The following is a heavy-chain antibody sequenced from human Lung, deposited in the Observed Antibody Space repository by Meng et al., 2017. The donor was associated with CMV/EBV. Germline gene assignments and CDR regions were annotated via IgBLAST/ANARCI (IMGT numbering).Heavy chain of an antibody. Sequence: SLKISXAASGFTFSSYGMHWVRQAPGKGLEWVAVIWYDGSNKYYADSVKGRFTISRDNSKNTLYLQMNSLRAEDTAVYYCAKDEFRYCSSTSCLDAFDIWGQGKRVT. J-gene: IGHJ3*02. CDR1: GFTFSSYG. CDR2: IWYDGSNK. V-gene: IGHV3-33*06. CDR3: AKDEFRYCSSTSCLDAFDI. D-gene: IGHD2-2*01.